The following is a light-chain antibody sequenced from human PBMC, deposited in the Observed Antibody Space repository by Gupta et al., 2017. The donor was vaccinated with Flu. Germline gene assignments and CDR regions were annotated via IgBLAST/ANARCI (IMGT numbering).Light chain of an antibody. CDR2: RNN. J-gene: IGLJ3*02. Sequence: AWLQQHQGHPPTLLSDRNNTRPSGIPAIFSASTSGNTASLTIPGLQPEDEADYYCSAWDSSLNDAVFGGWTKLTVL. CDR3: SAWDSSLNDAV. V-gene: IGLV10-54*04.